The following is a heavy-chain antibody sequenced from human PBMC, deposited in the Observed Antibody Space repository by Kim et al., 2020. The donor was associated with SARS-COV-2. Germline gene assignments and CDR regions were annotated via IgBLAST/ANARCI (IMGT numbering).Heavy chain of an antibody. D-gene: IGHD3-10*01. Sequence: AQKFQGRVTITADESTSTAYLELSSLRSEDTAVYYCARSRGFGELKEFDYWGQGTLVTVSS. CDR3: ARSRGFGELKEFDY. V-gene: IGHV1-69*01. J-gene: IGHJ4*02.